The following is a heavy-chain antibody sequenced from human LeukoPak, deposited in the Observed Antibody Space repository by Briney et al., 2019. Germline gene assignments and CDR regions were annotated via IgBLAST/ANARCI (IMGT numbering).Heavy chain of an antibody. CDR3: ARGWWSDLVRGVPSFVWDY. J-gene: IGHJ4*02. CDR1: GGSFSGYY. V-gene: IGHV4-34*01. CDR2: INHSGST. D-gene: IGHD3-10*01. Sequence: SETLSLTCAVYGGSFSGYYWSWIRKPPGKGLEWIGEINHSGSTNYNPSLKSRVTISVDTSKNQFSLKLSSVTAADTAVYYCARGWWSDLVRGVPSFVWDYWGQGTLVTVSS.